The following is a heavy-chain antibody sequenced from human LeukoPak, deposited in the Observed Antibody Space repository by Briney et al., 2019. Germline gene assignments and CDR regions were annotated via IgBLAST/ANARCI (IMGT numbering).Heavy chain of an antibody. D-gene: IGHD5-18*01. CDR1: GFTFGSYA. J-gene: IGHJ4*02. V-gene: IGHV3-23*01. CDR2: ISGSGVST. Sequence: GGSLRLSCAASGFTFGSYAMSWVRQAPGKGLEWVSTISGSGVSTYFADSVKGRFTISRDNSKNSLYLQMNSLRAEDTAVYYCVRDVSGSSYGDYWGQGTLVTVSS. CDR3: VRDVSGSSYGDY.